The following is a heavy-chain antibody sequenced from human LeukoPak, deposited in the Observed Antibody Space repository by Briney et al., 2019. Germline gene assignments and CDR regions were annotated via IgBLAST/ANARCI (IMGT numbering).Heavy chain of an antibody. CDR2: IYSGGST. V-gene: IGHV3-66*01. D-gene: IGHD6-19*01. Sequence: GGSLRISCAASGFTVSSNYMSWVRQAPGKGLEWVSVIYSGGSTYYADSVKGRFTISRDNSKNTLYLQMNSLRAEDTAVYYCARVAGYSSGDYYYGMDVWGQGTTVTVSS. J-gene: IGHJ6*02. CDR1: GFTVSSNY. CDR3: ARVAGYSSGDYYYGMDV.